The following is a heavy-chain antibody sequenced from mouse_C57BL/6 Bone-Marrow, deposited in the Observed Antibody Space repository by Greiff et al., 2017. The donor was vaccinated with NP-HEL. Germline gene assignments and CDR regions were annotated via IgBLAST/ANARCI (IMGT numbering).Heavy chain of an antibody. CDR2: VYPGSGSI. Sequence: VKVVESGAELVKPGASVKLSCKASGYTFTEYTIHWVKQRSGQGLEWIGWVYPGSGSIKYNEKFKDKATLTADKSSSTVYMELSRLTSEDSAVYFCARHGGSSYAMDYWGQGTSVTVSS. V-gene: IGHV1-62-2*01. D-gene: IGHD1-1*01. CDR3: ARHGGSSYAMDY. J-gene: IGHJ4*01. CDR1: GYTFTEYT.